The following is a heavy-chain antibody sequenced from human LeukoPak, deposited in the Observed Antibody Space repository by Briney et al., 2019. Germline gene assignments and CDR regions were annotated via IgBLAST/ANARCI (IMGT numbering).Heavy chain of an antibody. CDR2: INPNSGGT. V-gene: IGHV1-2*02. Sequence: GASVKVSCKASGYTFTGYYMHWVRQAPGQGLEWMGWINPNSGGTNYAQKFQGRVTMTRDTSISTAYMELSRLRSDDTAVYYCARSPRSYYDSSGYNYYFDYWGQGTLVTVSS. CDR3: ARSPRSYYDSSGYNYYFDY. CDR1: GYTFTGYY. J-gene: IGHJ4*02. D-gene: IGHD3-22*01.